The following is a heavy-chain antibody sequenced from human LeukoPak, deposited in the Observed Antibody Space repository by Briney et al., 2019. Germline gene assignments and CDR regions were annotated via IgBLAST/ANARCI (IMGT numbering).Heavy chain of an antibody. J-gene: IGHJ5*02. D-gene: IGHD5-24*01. CDR2: IYYSGST. V-gene: IGHV4-30-4*08. CDR1: GGSISSGDYY. Sequence: SETLSLTCTVSGGSISSGDYYWSWIRQPPGKGLEWIGYIYYSGSTYYNPSLKSRVTISVDTSKNQFSLKLSSVTAADTAVYYCARGSRDDYSLWFQWFDPWGQGTLVIVSS. CDR3: ARGSRDDYSLWFQWFDP.